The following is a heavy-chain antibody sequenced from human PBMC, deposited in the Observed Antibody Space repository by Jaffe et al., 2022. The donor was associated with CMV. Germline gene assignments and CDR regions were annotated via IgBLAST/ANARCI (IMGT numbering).Heavy chain of an antibody. V-gene: IGHV3-21*01. CDR1: GFTFSSYS. CDR3: ARVSGWLLPGPFDY. J-gene: IGHJ4*02. CDR2: ISSSSSYI. Sequence: EVQLVESGGGLVKPGGSLRLSCAASGFTFSSYSMNWVRQAPGKGLEWVSSISSSSSYIYYADSVKGRFTISRDNAKNSLYLQMNSLRAEDTAVYYCARVSGWLLPGPFDYWGQGTLVTVSS. D-gene: IGHD1-26*01.